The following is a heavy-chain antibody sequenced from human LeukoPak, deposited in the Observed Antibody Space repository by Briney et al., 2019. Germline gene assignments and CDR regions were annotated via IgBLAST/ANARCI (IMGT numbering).Heavy chain of an antibody. CDR2: ISYDGSNK. Sequence: PGGSLRLSCAASGFTFSSYAMHWVRQAPGKGLEWVAVISYDGSNKYYADSVKGRFTISRDNSKNTVYLQMNSLRAEDTAVYYCARDSYNWIYAYAFDIWGQGTMVTVSS. J-gene: IGHJ3*02. CDR1: GFTFSSYA. D-gene: IGHD1-7*01. V-gene: IGHV3-30-3*01. CDR3: ARDSYNWIYAYAFDI.